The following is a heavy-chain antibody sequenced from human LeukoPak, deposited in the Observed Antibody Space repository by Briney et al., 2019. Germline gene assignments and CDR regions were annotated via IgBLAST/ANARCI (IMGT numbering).Heavy chain of an antibody. J-gene: IGHJ4*02. D-gene: IGHD1-1*01. Sequence: GGSLRLSCAASGFTISNYWMHWVRQTPGKGLVWVSRINKDGSTTNYADSVKGRFTISRDNAKNALYLQMSSLRADDTAIYYCARDQRWNQPDYWGRGTLVTVSP. CDR1: GFTISNYW. V-gene: IGHV3-74*01. CDR3: ARDQRWNQPDY. CDR2: INKDGSTT.